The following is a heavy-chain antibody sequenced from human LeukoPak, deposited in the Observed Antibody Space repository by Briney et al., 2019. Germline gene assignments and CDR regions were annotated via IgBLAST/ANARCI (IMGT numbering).Heavy chain of an antibody. V-gene: IGHV3-21*01. CDR3: ATGRSCTTCYLPDY. Sequence: GGSLRLSCAASGFIFSNYYLNWVRQAPGKGLEWVSCIHGSASYNYYADSVKGRFTISRDSAKNSLYLEMNSLRAEDTAVYHCATGRSCTTCYLPDYWGQGTLVTVSS. J-gene: IGHJ4*02. D-gene: IGHD2-2*01. CDR2: IHGSASYN. CDR1: GFIFSNYY.